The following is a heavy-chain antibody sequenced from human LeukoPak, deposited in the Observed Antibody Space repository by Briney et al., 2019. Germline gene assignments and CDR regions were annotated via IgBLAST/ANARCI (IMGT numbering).Heavy chain of an antibody. D-gene: IGHD3-3*01. Sequence: SETLSLTCTVSSGSISSYYWNWLRQPPGKGLEWIGDIYYSGSTNYNPSLKSRVTISVDTSKNQFSLRLTSVTAADTAVYYCAREGMAIGFARFPIFNYWGQGTLGTVSS. J-gene: IGHJ4*02. CDR1: SGSISSYY. CDR2: IYYSGST. CDR3: AREGMAIGFARFPIFNY. V-gene: IGHV4-59*01.